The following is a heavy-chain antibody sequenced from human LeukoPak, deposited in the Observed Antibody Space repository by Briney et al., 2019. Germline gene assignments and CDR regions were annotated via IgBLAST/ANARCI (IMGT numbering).Heavy chain of an antibody. V-gene: IGHV3-7*01. CDR1: GFTFSNYW. Sequence: GGSLRLSCAASGFTFSNYWMSWVRQAPGKGLEWVANINQDGSEEYYVDSVKGRFTISRDNPKYSLYLQMNSLRAEDTAVYYCARDYGDFWGQGTLVTVSS. D-gene: IGHD4-17*01. J-gene: IGHJ4*02. CDR3: ARDYGDF. CDR2: INQDGSEE.